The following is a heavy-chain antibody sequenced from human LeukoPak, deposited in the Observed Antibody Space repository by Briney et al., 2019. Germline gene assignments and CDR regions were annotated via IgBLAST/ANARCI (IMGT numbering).Heavy chain of an antibody. J-gene: IGHJ4*02. CDR1: GFTFSSYW. V-gene: IGHV3-7*01. CDR3: AGALYNYYDSSGYYYFDY. CDR2: IKEDGGEG. D-gene: IGHD3-22*01. Sequence: HPGGSLRLSCAASGFTFSSYWMTWVRQAPGKGLEWVANIKEDGGEGYYVDSVKGRFTVSRDNAKNSLYLQLTSLRAEDTAVYYCAGALYNYYDSSGYYYFDYWGQGTLVTVSS.